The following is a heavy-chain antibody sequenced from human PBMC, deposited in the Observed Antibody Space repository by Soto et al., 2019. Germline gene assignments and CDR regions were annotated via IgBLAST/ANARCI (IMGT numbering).Heavy chain of an antibody. CDR2: INPNNGAT. CDR3: ASHDPGARFDP. D-gene: IGHD1-1*01. Sequence: QVKLVQSGAEVKKPGASVKVSCKAPRYIFIAYFMHWVRQAPGQGLEWMGWINPNNGATHYGLSFQGRVTMTRDTSISTAYMELSSLRSDDTAVYYCASHDPGARFDPWGQGTLVIVSS. V-gene: IGHV1-2*02. CDR1: RYIFIAYF. J-gene: IGHJ5*02.